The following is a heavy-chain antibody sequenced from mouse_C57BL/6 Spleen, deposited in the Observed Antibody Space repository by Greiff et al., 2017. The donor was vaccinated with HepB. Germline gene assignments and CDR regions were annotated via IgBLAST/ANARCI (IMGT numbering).Heavy chain of an antibody. J-gene: IGHJ3*01. CDR3: TRDGSSYGFAY. V-gene: IGHV14-4*01. CDR1: GFNIKDDY. D-gene: IGHD1-1*01. Sequence: VQLQQSGAELVRPGASVKLSCTASGFNIKDDYMHWVKQRPEQGLEWIGWIDPENGDTEYASKFQGKATITADTSSNTAYLQLSSLTSEDTAVYYCTRDGSSYGFAYWGQGTLVTVSA. CDR2: IDPENGDT.